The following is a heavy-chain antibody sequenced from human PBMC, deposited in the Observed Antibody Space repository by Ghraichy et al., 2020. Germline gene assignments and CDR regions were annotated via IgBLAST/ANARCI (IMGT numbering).Heavy chain of an antibody. V-gene: IGHV3-74*01. CDR3: AREGDSVIYRYFDH. CDR1: EFTFSGYW. J-gene: IGHJ4*02. D-gene: IGHD1-26*01. CDR2: TNSDGSSE. Sequence: ESLNISCAASEFTFSGYWMHWVRQAPGKGLVWVAHTNSDGSSEGYADFVKGRFTISRDNGKNTLYLQMNSLRAEDTAVYYCAREGDSVIYRYFDHWGQGTLVTVSP.